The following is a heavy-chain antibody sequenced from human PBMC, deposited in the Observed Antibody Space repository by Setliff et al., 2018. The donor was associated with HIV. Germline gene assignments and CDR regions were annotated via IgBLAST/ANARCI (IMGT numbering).Heavy chain of an antibody. J-gene: IGHJ5*01. CDR3: VRELLGSGGTVPEVNFFDS. CDR1: GGSFNTRRTK. V-gene: IGHV4-39*07. Sequence: SETLSLTCRVSGGSFNTRRTKWGWIRQSPGKGLEWIGSIFYFGSVSYNPSLKSRPLISIDTSKTQFSLNLRSVTAADTAVYYCVRELLGSGGTVPEVNFFDSWGQGTQVTVSS. D-gene: IGHD1-26*01. CDR2: IFYFGSV.